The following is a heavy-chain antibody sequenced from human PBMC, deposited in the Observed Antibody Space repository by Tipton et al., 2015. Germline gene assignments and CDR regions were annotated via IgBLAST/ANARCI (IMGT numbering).Heavy chain of an antibody. V-gene: IGHV5-51*01. J-gene: IGHJ4*02. CDR1: GFSFASHW. Sequence: QLVQSGAEVRKPGESLKISCKASGFSFASHWIGWVRQMPGKGLELMGIIYPGDSETTYSPSFQGQVTISADKSISTAYLRWSSLKASDTAMYYCARQTTVTTDLDYWGQGTLVTVSS. D-gene: IGHD4-17*01. CDR2: IYPGDSET. CDR3: ARQTTVTTDLDY.